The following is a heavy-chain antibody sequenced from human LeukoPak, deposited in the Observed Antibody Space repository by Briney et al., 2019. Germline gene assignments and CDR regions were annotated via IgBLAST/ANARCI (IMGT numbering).Heavy chain of an antibody. CDR1: GYSFTSYW. Sequence: GESLKISCKGSGYSFTSYWIGWVRQLPGKGLEWMGIIYPGDSDTRYSPSFQGQVTISADKSISTAYLQWSSLKASGTAMYYCARRYDSSGYYSYDYWGQGTLVTVSS. V-gene: IGHV5-51*01. CDR3: ARRYDSSGYYSYDY. CDR2: IYPGDSDT. D-gene: IGHD3-22*01. J-gene: IGHJ4*02.